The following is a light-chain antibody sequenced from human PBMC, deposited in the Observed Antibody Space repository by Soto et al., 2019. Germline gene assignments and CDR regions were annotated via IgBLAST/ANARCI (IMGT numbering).Light chain of an antibody. V-gene: IGKV1-33*01. CDR1: QDIRKY. J-gene: IGKJ4*01. Sequence: DIEMTQSPPSLSASVGDRVIITCQASQDIRKYLNWYQEKPGRAPNLLIYDTSNLQIGVPSRFSGSGSGTDFTFTITSLQPEDIATYYCQQHNTVPLTFGGGTKVEIK. CDR3: QQHNTVPLT. CDR2: DTS.